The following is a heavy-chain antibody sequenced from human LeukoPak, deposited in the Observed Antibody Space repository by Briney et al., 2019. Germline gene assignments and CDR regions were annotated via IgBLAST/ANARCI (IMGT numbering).Heavy chain of an antibody. CDR3: ARDSSGWYMGPGAFDI. D-gene: IGHD6-19*01. J-gene: IGHJ3*02. CDR2: INPNSGGT. V-gene: IGHV1-2*02. Sequence: GASVKVSCKASGYTFTGYYMHWVRQAPGQGLEWMGWINPNSGGTNYAQKFQGRVTMTRDTSISTAYMELSRLRSDDTAVYYCARDSSGWYMGPGAFDIWGQGTMVTVSS. CDR1: GYTFTGYY.